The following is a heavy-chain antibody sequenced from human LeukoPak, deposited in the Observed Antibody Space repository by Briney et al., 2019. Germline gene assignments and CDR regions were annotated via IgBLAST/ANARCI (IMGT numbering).Heavy chain of an antibody. CDR3: ARQVGDTYYFDC. CDR1: GYSISSGYY. J-gene: IGHJ4*02. V-gene: IGHV4-38-2*01. CDR2: IYHSGST. Sequence: SETLSLTCAVPGYSISSGYYWGWIRQPPGKGLEWIGSIYHSGSTYYNPSLKSRVTISVDKSKNQFSLKLSSVTAADTAVYYCARQVGDTYYFDCWGQGTLVTVSS. D-gene: IGHD4-17*01.